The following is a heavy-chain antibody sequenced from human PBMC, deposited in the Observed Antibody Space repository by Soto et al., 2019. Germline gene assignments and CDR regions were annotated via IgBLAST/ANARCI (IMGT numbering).Heavy chain of an antibody. CDR3: ASGIQMWLRRINNGYSG. CDR1: GGTFSTYA. CDR2: IIPMFGTA. Sequence: QVQLVQSGAEVKKPESSVKVSCKAPGGTFSTYAISWVRQAPGQGLEWMGGIIPMFGTANYAQRFQDRVTITEEESTNTVYMEPSSQRSEDTAVYFCASGIQMWLRRINNGYSGWGQGTLVTVSS. D-gene: IGHD5-12*01. J-gene: IGHJ4*02. V-gene: IGHV1-69*12.